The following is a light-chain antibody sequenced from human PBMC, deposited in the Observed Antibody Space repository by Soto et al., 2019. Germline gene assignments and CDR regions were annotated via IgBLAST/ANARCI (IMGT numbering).Light chain of an antibody. Sequence: QSVLTQPPSASGTPGQRVTISCSGSSSNIGSNTVNWYQQRPGTAPKLLLYSNNQRPSGVPDRCSGSKSGTSSSLSISGLESEDEADYYCAAWDDSLNGVVFGGGTKLTVL. CDR2: SNN. V-gene: IGLV1-44*01. CDR1: SSNIGSNT. CDR3: AAWDDSLNGVV. J-gene: IGLJ2*01.